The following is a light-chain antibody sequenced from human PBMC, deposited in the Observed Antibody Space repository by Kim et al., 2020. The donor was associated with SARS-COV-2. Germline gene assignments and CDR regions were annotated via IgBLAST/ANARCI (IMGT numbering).Light chain of an antibody. Sequence: EIVLTKSPGTLSLSPGERATLSCRASQSVSSNYLAWYRQKPGQAPRLLIHDTSTRATGITDRFSGSGSGTDFTLTISRLEPEDFAVYYCQQYASLPRTSGQGTKVDIK. CDR2: DTS. J-gene: IGKJ1*01. CDR1: QSVSSNY. CDR3: QQYASLPRT. V-gene: IGKV3-20*01.